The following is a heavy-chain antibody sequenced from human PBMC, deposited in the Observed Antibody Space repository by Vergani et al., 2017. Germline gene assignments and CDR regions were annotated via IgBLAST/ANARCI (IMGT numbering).Heavy chain of an antibody. CDR2: IQFDGSNQ. CDR3: AKHFRGWGIDY. J-gene: IGHJ4*02. V-gene: IGHV3-30*02. Sequence: QVQLVESGGGVVKRGGSLSLSCATSGFTLSNYDMQWIRQGPGKGLEFVAFIQFDGSNQYYADSVKGRFTLSRDFSKNTLYLQMNSLRTDDTATYYCAKHFRGWGIDYWGQGTQVIVSS. CDR1: GFTLSNYD. D-gene: IGHD3-16*01.